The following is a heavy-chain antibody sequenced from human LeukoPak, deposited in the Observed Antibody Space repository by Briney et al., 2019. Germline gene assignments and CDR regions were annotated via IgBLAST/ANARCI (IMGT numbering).Heavy chain of an antibody. Sequence: SETPSLTCTVSGYSISSGYYWGWIRQPPGKGLEWVGSIYHSGRTYYNPSLKSRVTLSVDTSKNQFSLKLNSVTAADTAVYYCARGNAFDIWGRGTMVTVSS. CDR2: IYHSGRT. J-gene: IGHJ3*02. CDR3: ARGNAFDI. V-gene: IGHV4-38-2*02. CDR1: GYSISSGYY.